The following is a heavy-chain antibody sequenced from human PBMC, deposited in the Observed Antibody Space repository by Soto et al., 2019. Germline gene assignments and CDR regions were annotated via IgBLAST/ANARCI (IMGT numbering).Heavy chain of an antibody. V-gene: IGHV1-46*01. J-gene: IGHJ5*02. CDR2: INPHGGST. D-gene: IGHD3-16*01. CDR3: ARSSGGNYGIIIEGSNWFGP. CDR1: GDTFTSYY. Sequence: ASVKVSCKAPGDTFTSYYFHWVRQAPGQGLEGMGVINPHGGSTAYAQRFQGRVTMTRDTPTSTVYMQLTSLRSEDTAVYYCARSSGGNYGIIIEGSNWFGPWGQGTLVTVSS.